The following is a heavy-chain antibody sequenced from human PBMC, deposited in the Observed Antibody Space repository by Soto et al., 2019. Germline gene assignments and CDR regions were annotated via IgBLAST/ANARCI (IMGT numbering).Heavy chain of an antibody. J-gene: IGHJ4*02. CDR3: STDEWE. V-gene: IGHV3-15*05. Sequence: EVQLVESGGGLVKPGGSLRLSCAASGFSFSNGWMSWVRQAPGKGLEWVGRIKSKTDGGTTDYAAPVKGRFTISRDDSKNTLYLQMNGLQIEDTAVYYCSTDEWEWGQETLVTVSS. D-gene: IGHD1-26*01. CDR2: IKSKTDGGTT. CDR1: GFSFSNGW.